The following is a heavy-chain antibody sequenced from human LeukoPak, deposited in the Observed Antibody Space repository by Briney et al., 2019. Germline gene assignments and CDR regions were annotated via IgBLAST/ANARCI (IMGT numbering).Heavy chain of an antibody. D-gene: IGHD5-12*01. V-gene: IGHV1-2*02. CDR2: INPNSGGT. CDR3: ARFNSYSGYENFDY. J-gene: IGHJ4*02. CDR1: GYTFTGYY. Sequence: ASVTVSCKASGYTFTGYYMHWVRQAPGQGLEWMGWINPNSGGTNYAQKFQGRVTMTRDTSISTAYMELSRLRSDDTAVYYCARFNSYSGYENFDYWGQGTLVTVSS.